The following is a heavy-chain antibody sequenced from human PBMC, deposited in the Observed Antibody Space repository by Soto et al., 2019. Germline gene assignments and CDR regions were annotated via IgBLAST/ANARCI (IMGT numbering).Heavy chain of an antibody. J-gene: IGHJ6*02. CDR2: IDWDDDK. Sequence: WILQPPGKALDWLALIDWDDDKYYSTSLKTRLTISKDTSKNQVVLTMTNMDPVDTATYYCARIVRGSSSWYGYYYGMDVWGQGTTVTVSS. D-gene: IGHD6-13*01. V-gene: IGHV2-70*01. CDR3: ARIVRGSSSWYGYYYGMDV.